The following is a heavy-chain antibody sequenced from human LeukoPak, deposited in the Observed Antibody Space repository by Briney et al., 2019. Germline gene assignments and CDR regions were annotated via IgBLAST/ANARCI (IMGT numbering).Heavy chain of an antibody. Sequence: PGGSLRLSCAASGFTFSTYAMSWVRQAPGKGLEWVSSIRGSDSSTYYADSVKGRFAISRDNSKNTLYLQMNSLRAEDTAVYYCAKDVYGDYGGLDYWGQGTLVTVSS. CDR1: GFTFSTYA. V-gene: IGHV3-23*01. CDR2: IRGSDSST. D-gene: IGHD4-17*01. CDR3: AKDVYGDYGGLDY. J-gene: IGHJ4*02.